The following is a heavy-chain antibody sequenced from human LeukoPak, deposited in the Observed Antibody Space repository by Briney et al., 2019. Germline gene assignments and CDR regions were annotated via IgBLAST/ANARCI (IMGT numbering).Heavy chain of an antibody. CDR1: GFTVSSNY. D-gene: IGHD3-10*01. CDR2: IYSGGST. J-gene: IGHJ2*01. Sequence: PGGSLRLSCAASGFTVSSNYMSWVRQAPGKGLEWVSVIYSGGSTYYADSVKGRFTISRDNSKNTLYLQMNSLRAEDTAVYYCATSLGLWFGELSFWYFDLWGRGTLVTVSS. CDR3: ATSLGLWFGELSFWYFDL. V-gene: IGHV3-66*01.